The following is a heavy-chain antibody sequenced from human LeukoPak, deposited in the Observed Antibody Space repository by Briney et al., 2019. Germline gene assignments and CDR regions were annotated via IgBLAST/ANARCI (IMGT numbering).Heavy chain of an antibody. D-gene: IGHD5-24*01. CDR1: GGSISSSSYY. CDR2: IYYSGST. V-gene: IGHV4-39*07. J-gene: IGHJ3*02. CDR3: AGIEMATPMGDVFDI. Sequence: SETLSLTCTVSGGSISSSSYYWGWIRQPPGTGLEWIGSIYYSGSTYCNPSLKSRVTISLDTSRNQFSLKLSSVTAADTAVYYCAGIEMATPMGDVFDIWGQGTMVTVSS.